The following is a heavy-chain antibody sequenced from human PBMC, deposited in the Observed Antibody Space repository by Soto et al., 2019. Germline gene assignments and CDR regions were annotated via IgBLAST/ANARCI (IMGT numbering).Heavy chain of an antibody. D-gene: IGHD1-20*01. CDR3: AQDLWIDGISGTTLGQEFFDI. V-gene: IGHV3-9*01. CDR1: GFTFDDYA. Sequence: EVQLVESGGGLVHPGRSMRLSCAASGFTFDDYAMHWVRQAPGKGLEWVSGISWNSGSMGYADSVKGRFIISRDNAKNFLYLQMNSLRAEDTALYYCAQDLWIDGISGTTLGQEFFDIWGQGTMVTFSS. CDR2: ISWNSGSM. J-gene: IGHJ3*02.